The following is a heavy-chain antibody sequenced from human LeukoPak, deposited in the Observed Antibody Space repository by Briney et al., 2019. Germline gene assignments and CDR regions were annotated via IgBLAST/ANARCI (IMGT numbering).Heavy chain of an antibody. D-gene: IGHD3-22*01. J-gene: IGHJ4*02. CDR1: GYTFTSYA. Sequence: APVKVSCKASGYTFTSYAIHWVRQAPGQRLEWLGWINAGNGNTKYSQKFQGRVTITRDTSASTAYMELSSLRSEDTAVYYCARDNDYYDSSGLDYWGQGTLVTVSS. CDR2: INAGNGNT. V-gene: IGHV1-3*01. CDR3: ARDNDYYDSSGLDY.